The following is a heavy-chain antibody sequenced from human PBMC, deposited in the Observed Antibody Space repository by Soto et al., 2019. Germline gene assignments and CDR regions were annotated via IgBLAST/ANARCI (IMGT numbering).Heavy chain of an antibody. J-gene: IGHJ5*02. D-gene: IGHD2-15*01. CDR2: IYHSGST. CDR3: AREARGYCSGGSCYYNWFDP. V-gene: IGHV4-30-2*01. CDR1: VGSISSGGYS. Sequence: SETLSLTCAVSVGSISSGGYSWSWIRQPPGKGLEWIGYIYHSGSTYYNPSLKSRVTISVDRSKNQFSLKLSSVTAADTAVYYCAREARGYCSGGSCYYNWFDPWGQGTLVTVSS.